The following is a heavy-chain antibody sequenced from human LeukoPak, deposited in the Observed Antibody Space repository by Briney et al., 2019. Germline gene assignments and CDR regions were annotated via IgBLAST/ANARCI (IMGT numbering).Heavy chain of an antibody. CDR1: GGTFSSYA. J-gene: IGHJ5*02. V-gene: IGHV1-69*13. D-gene: IGHD2-2*01. CDR3: ARSAFSTSSNWFDP. Sequence: ASVKVSCKASGGTFSSYAISWVRQAPGQGLEWMGGIIPILGTANYAQKFQGRVTITADESTSTAYMELSSLRSEDTAVYYCARSAFSTSSNWFDPWGQGTLVTVSS. CDR2: IIPILGTA.